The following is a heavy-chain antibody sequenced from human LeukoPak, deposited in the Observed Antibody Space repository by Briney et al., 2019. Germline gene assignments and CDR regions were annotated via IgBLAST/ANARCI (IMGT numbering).Heavy chain of an antibody. CDR3: ARHEIVVVVAEFDY. CDR2: IYYSGST. V-gene: IGHV4-39*01. D-gene: IGHD2-15*01. J-gene: IGHJ4*02. Sequence: SETLSLTCTVSGGSISSSSYYWGWIRQPPGKGLEWIGSIYYSGSTYYNPSLMSRVTISVDTSKNQFSLKLSSVTAADTAVYYCARHEIVVVVAEFDYWGQGTLVTVSS. CDR1: GGSISSSSYY.